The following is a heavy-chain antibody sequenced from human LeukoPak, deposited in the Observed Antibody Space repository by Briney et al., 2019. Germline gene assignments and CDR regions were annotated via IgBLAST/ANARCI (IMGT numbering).Heavy chain of an antibody. CDR1: GFTFSSYA. J-gene: IGHJ4*02. V-gene: IGHV3-23*01. CDR3: AKGTYYDILTGYSYLSY. CDR2: ISGSGGST. Sequence: PGESLRLSCAASGFTFSSYAMSWVRQAPGKGLEWVSAISGSGGSTYYADSVKGRFTISRDNSKNTLYLQMNSLRAEDTAVYYCAKGTYYDILTGYSYLSYWGQGTLVTVSS. D-gene: IGHD3-9*01.